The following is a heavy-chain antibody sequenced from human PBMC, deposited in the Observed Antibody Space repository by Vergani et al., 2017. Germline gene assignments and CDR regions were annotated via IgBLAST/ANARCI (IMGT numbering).Heavy chain of an antibody. CDR1: GVSISNSSYY. V-gene: IGHV4-61*02. J-gene: IGHJ5*02. CDR3: ARDLRFLYNRFDP. CDR2: VYISRPT. Sequence: QVQLQESGPGLVKPSQTLSLTCNVSGVSISNSSYYWSWIRQPAGKGLEWLGRVYISRPTNYNPSLKNRVIMSVDTSKNQFSLKLNSVSAADTAVYYCARDLRFLYNRFDPWGQGTLVTVSS. D-gene: IGHD1-14*01.